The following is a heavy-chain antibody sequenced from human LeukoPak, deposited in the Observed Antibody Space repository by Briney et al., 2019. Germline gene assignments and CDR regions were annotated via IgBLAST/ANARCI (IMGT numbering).Heavy chain of an antibody. CDR2: INTGNGNT. CDR1: GYTFTNYG. V-gene: IGHV1-3*04. Sequence: ASVKVSCKTSGYTFTNYGMHWVRQAPRQSLEWMGWINTGNGNTKSSQKFQDRVTLSRDTSASTAYMELNSLSSEVTAVYYCARVPLHDASGHYYSHWGQGTLVTVSS. D-gene: IGHD3-22*01. CDR3: ARVPLHDASGHYYSH. J-gene: IGHJ1*01.